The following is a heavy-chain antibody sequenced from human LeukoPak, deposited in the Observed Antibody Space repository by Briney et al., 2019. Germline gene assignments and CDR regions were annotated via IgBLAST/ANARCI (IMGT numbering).Heavy chain of an antibody. CDR3: ARGTPVAGAIHFDY. CDR2: INWNGGST. V-gene: IGHV3-20*01. CDR1: GFTFDDYG. J-gene: IGHJ4*02. D-gene: IGHD6-19*01. Sequence: GGSLRLSCAASGFTFDDYGMSWVRQAPGKGLEWVSGINWNGGSTGYADSVKGRFTISRDNAKNSLYLQMNSLRAEDTALYHGARGTPVAGAIHFDYWGQGTLVTVSS.